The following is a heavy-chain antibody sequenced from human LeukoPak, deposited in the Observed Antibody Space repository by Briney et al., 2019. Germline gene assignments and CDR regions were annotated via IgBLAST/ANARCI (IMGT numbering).Heavy chain of an antibody. D-gene: IGHD3-22*01. V-gene: IGHV4-59*01. Sequence: SSETLSLTCTVSGGSISSYYWSWIRQPPGKGLEWIGYIYYSGSTNYNPSLKSRVTISVDTPKNQFSLKLSSVTAADTAVYYCARFYDSSGYLHFDYWGQGTLVTVSS. J-gene: IGHJ4*02. CDR2: IYYSGST. CDR3: ARFYDSSGYLHFDY. CDR1: GGSISSYY.